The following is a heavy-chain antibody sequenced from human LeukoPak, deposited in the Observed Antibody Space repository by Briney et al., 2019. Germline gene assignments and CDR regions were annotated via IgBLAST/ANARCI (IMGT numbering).Heavy chain of an antibody. Sequence: GGSLRLSCAASGFTFSSYGMHWVRQAPGKGLEWVAVISYDGSNKYYADSVKGRFTISRDNAKNSLYLQMNSLRAEDTAVYYCARDRAVVPAATIPYYYYYGMDVWGQGTTVTVSS. V-gene: IGHV3-30*03. CDR3: ARDRAVVPAATIPYYYYYGMDV. CDR1: GFTFSSYG. D-gene: IGHD2-2*01. J-gene: IGHJ6*02. CDR2: ISYDGSNK.